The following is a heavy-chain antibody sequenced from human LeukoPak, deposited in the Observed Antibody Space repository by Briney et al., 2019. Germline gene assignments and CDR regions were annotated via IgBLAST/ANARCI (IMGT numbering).Heavy chain of an antibody. Sequence: ASVKVSCKASGGTFSSYAISWVRQAPGQGLEWMGGIIPIFGTANYAQRFQGRVTITTDESTSTAYMELSSLRSEDTAVYYCARISGTYMPLGYWGQGTLATVSS. D-gene: IGHD1-26*01. J-gene: IGHJ4*02. V-gene: IGHV1-69*05. CDR3: ARISGTYMPLGY. CDR2: IIPIFGTA. CDR1: GGTFSSYA.